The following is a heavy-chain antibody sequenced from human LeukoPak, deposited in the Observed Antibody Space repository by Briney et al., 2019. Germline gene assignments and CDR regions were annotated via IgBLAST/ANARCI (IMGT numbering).Heavy chain of an antibody. Sequence: GGSLRLSCAASGFSFGDYVMSWVRQAPGKGLEWVGLIRSTGFGASTQYAASVKGRFTISRDDSKSIAYLQMNSLKVEDTGVYYSSRGDLDPYWGRGTLVTVSS. V-gene: IGHV3-49*04. J-gene: IGHJ4*02. CDR2: IRSTGFGAST. CDR1: GFSFGDYV. D-gene: IGHD3/OR15-3a*01. CDR3: SRGDLDPY.